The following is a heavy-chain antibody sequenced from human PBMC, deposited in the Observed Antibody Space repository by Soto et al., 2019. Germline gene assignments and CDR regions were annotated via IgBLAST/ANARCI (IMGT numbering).Heavy chain of an antibody. D-gene: IGHD1-26*01. CDR1: GFTFDDYA. CDR2: ISWNSGSI. V-gene: IGHV3-9*01. J-gene: IGHJ4*02. Sequence: EVQLVESGGGLVQPGRSLRLSCAASGFTFDDYAMHWVRQAPGKGLEWVSGISWNSGSIGYADSVKGRFTISRDNAKNSLYLQMNSLRAEDTALYYCAKEMMSIVGAAFDYWGQGTLVTVSS. CDR3: AKEMMSIVGAAFDY.